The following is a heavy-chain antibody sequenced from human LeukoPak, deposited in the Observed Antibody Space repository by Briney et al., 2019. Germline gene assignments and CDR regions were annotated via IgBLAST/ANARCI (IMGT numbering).Heavy chain of an antibody. D-gene: IGHD5-24*01. Sequence: GASVKVSCEASGYTFTGYYMHWVRQAPGQGLEWMGWINPNSGGTNYAQKFQGRVTMTRDTSISTAYMELSRLRSDDTAVYYCARDVVRDGYNYVDWFDPWGQGTLVTVSS. CDR2: INPNSGGT. J-gene: IGHJ5*02. V-gene: IGHV1-2*02. CDR3: ARDVVRDGYNYVDWFDP. CDR1: GYTFTGYY.